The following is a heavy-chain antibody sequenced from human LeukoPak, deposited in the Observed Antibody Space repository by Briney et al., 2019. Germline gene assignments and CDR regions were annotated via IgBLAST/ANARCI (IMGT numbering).Heavy chain of an antibody. D-gene: IGHD3-22*01. CDR2: IYYSGST. Sequence: PSETLSLTCSVSGGSISSGGYYWSWIRQHPGKGLEWIGYIYYSGSTYYNPSLKSRVTISVDTSKNQFSLKLSSVTAADTAVYYCARVVGLDYYDSSGYPDYWGQGTLVTVSS. CDR3: ARVVGLDYYDSSGYPDY. J-gene: IGHJ4*02. CDR1: GGSISSGGYY. V-gene: IGHV4-31*03.